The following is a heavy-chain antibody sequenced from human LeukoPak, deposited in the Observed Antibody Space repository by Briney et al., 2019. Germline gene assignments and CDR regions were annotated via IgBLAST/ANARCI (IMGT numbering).Heavy chain of an antibody. J-gene: IGHJ1*01. CDR1: GGSISSSSYY. D-gene: IGHD3-10*01. V-gene: IGHV4-61*01. CDR2: IYYSGST. Sequence: SETLSLTCTVSGGSISSSSYYWSWIRQPPGKGLEWIGYIYYSGSTNYNPSLKSRVTISVDTSKNQFSLKLSSVTAADTAVYYCASQRRGVGPEYFQHWGQGTLVTVSS. CDR3: ASQRRGVGPEYFQH.